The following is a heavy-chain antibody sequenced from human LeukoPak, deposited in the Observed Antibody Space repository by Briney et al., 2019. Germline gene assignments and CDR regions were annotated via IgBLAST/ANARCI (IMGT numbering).Heavy chain of an antibody. Sequence: PGRSLRLSCAASGFTFSSYAMHRVRQAPGKGLEWVAVISYDGSNKYYADSVKGRFTISRDNSKDTLYLQMNSLRAEDTAVYYCARGGNYYDSSGYWRIWGQGTMVAVSS. CDR3: ARGGNYYDSSGYWRI. CDR2: ISYDGSNK. V-gene: IGHV3-30-3*01. CDR1: GFTFSSYA. D-gene: IGHD3-22*01. J-gene: IGHJ3*02.